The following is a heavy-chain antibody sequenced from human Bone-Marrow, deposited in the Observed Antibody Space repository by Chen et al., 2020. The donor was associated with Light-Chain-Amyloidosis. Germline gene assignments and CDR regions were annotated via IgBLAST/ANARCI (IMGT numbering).Heavy chain of an antibody. J-gene: IGHJ5*02. Sequence: EVKLVESGGALVQPGGSLRLSCAASGFTFGDYAMSWVRQAPGKGPEWVGFIRSKAYGGTTEYAASVKGRFTISRDDSKSIAYLQMNSLKTEDTAVYYCTRDVPSKARFLEWVGFDPWGQGTLVTVSS. D-gene: IGHD3-3*01. CDR1: GFTFGDYA. V-gene: IGHV3-49*04. CDR2: IRSKAYGGTT. CDR3: TRDVPSKARFLEWVGFDP.